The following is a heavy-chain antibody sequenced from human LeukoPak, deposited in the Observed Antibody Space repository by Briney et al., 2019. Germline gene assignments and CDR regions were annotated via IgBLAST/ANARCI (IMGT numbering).Heavy chain of an antibody. J-gene: IGHJ4*02. D-gene: IGHD5-18*01. Sequence: ASVKVSCKASGYTFTSYYMHWVRQAPGQGLEWMGLINPSGSSTSYAQKFQGRLSLTRDMSTSTDYMELTWLRSDDTAVYYCAREKGGRGYQSTVHFDYWGQGTLVTVSS. CDR1: GYTFTSYY. V-gene: IGHV1-46*01. CDR3: AREKGGRGYQSTVHFDY. CDR2: INPSGSST.